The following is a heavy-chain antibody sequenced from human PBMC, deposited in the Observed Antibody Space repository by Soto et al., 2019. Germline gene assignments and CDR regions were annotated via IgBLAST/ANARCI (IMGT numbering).Heavy chain of an antibody. D-gene: IGHD6-13*01. V-gene: IGHV1-69*13. CDR1: GGTFSSYA. CDR2: IIPIFGTA. CDR3: ASRSGIAAAGFLYNWFDP. Sequence: SVKVSCKASGGTFSSYAISWVRQAPGQGLEWMGGIIPIFGTANYAQKFQGRVTITADESTSTAYMELSSLRSEDTAVYYCASRSGIAAAGFLYNWFDPWGQGTLVTVSS. J-gene: IGHJ5*02.